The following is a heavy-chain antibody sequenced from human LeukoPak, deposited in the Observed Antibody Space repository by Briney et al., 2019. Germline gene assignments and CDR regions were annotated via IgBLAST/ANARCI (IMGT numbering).Heavy chain of an antibody. CDR1: GFTFSSYS. CDR3: AKDHYYDSSGSEYYFDY. CDR2: ISSSSSYI. D-gene: IGHD3-22*01. J-gene: IGHJ4*02. Sequence: GGSLRLSCAASGFTFSSYSMNWVRQAPGKGLEWVSSISSSSSYIYYADSVKGRFTISRDNAKNSLYLQMNSLRAEDTAVYYCAKDHYYDSSGSEYYFDYWGQGTLVTVSS. V-gene: IGHV3-21*01.